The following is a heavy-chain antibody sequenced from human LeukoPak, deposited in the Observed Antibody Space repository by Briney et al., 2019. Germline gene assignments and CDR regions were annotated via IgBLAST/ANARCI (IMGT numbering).Heavy chain of an antibody. CDR2: INQDGTEK. CDR1: GFNFSNYG. CDR3: ARPTLLTMVDDFNI. D-gene: IGHD4/OR15-4a*01. V-gene: IGHV3-7*04. J-gene: IGHJ3*02. Sequence: PGGSLRLSCAAAGFNFSNYGMTWVRQAPGKGLEWVSNINQDGTEKYYVDSVKGRFTISRDNPKNSLYLQMNSLRAVATAVYFCARPTLLTMVDDFNIWGIGTMVTVSS.